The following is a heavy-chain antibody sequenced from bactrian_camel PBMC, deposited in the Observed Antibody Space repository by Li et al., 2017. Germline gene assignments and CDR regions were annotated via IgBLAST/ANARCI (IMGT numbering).Heavy chain of an antibody. V-gene: IGHV3S10*01. D-gene: IGHD7*01. Sequence: VQLVESGGSSVQAGGSLRLSCAASGFTFSSYYMSWVRQAPGKGLEWVCTIYNDGSTYYADSVKGRFTISRDKGEDTVYLQMNSLKSEDTALYYCATLISWWHPAYKYWGQGTQVTVS. CDR2: IYNDGST. CDR3: ATLISWWHPAYKY. J-gene: IGHJ4*01. CDR1: GFTFSSYY.